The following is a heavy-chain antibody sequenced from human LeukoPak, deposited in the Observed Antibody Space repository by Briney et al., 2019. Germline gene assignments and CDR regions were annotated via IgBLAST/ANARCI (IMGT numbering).Heavy chain of an antibody. CDR1: GDSISVYY. CDR2: IYYSGST. Sequence: SETLSLTCTVSGDSISVYYWSWIRQPPGKGLEWIGYIYYSGSTNYNPSLKSRVTISVDTSKNQSSLKLSSVTSADTAVYYCARDSGSSGKFDYWGQGTLVTVSS. J-gene: IGHJ4*02. CDR3: ARDSGSSGKFDY. V-gene: IGHV4-59*01. D-gene: IGHD3-22*01.